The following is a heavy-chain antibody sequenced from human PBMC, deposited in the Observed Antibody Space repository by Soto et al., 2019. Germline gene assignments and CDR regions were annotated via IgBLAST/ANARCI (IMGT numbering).Heavy chain of an antibody. CDR1: AFTFSTYW. D-gene: IGHD3-22*01. Sequence: GGSLRLSCAASAFTFSTYWMSWVRQAPGKGLVWVANIKQDGSEKYYVDSVKGRFTISRDNAKNSLYLQMNSLRAEDTAVYYCARGSTYYYDSSGYYIYYFDYWGQGTLVTVSS. J-gene: IGHJ4*02. CDR3: ARGSTYYYDSSGYYIYYFDY. CDR2: IKQDGSEK. V-gene: IGHV3-7*03.